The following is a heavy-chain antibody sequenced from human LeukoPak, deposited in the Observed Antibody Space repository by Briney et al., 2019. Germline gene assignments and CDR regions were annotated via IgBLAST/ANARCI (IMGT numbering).Heavy chain of an antibody. CDR2: IKYDGTT. CDR3: ARGPDYYGDYISWFPDAFHI. CDR1: GASFSGYF. D-gene: IGHD4-17*01. Sequence: PSETLSLTCAVSGASFSGYFWNWIRQSPEKGLEWIGEIKYDGTTNYNPSLTSRVTMSIDKATNQFHLKVTSLTAADTAVYYCARGPDYYGDYISWFPDAFHIWGQGTLASVSP. V-gene: IGHV4-34*01. J-gene: IGHJ3*02.